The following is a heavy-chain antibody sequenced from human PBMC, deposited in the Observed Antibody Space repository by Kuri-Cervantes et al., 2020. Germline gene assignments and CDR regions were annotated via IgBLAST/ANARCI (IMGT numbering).Heavy chain of an antibody. D-gene: IGHD4-23*01. CDR2: VNPSSGNT. V-gene: IGHV1-8*01. CDR3: ARDYGGNSGWFDP. CDR1: GDTFTSYD. Sequence: ASLKVSCKASGDTFTSYDINWGRQDTGQGLQWMGWVNPSSGNTGYAQKFQGRVTMTRDTYISTAYMELSSLGSEGTAVYYCARDYGGNSGWFDPWGQGTLVTVSS. J-gene: IGHJ5*02.